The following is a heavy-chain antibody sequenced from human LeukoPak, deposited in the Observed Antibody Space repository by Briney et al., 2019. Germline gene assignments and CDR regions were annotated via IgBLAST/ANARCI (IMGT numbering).Heavy chain of an antibody. V-gene: IGHV1-2*06. Sequence: ASVKVSCKASGYTFTGDYMHWVRQAPGQGLEWLGRISPNSGGTSYAQKFLGRVTTTRDTSISTAYMELTRLTSDDTAMYYCARSTVVGATIGDHWGQGTLVTVSS. D-gene: IGHD1-26*01. CDR2: ISPNSGGT. CDR3: ARSTVVGATIGDH. J-gene: IGHJ4*02. CDR1: GYTFTGDY.